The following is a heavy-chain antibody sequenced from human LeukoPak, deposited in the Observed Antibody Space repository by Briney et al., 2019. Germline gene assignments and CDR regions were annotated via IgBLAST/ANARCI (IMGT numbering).Heavy chain of an antibody. J-gene: IGHJ4*02. CDR2: IYHSGST. CDR1: GYSISSGYY. Sequence: SETLSLTCTVSGYSISSGYYWGWIRQPPGKGLEWIGSIYHSGSTSYNPSLKSRVTISVDTSKNQFSLKLSSVTAADTAVYYCARKIAAPGDYFDYWGQGTLVTVSS. CDR3: ARKIAAPGDYFDY. D-gene: IGHD6-6*01. V-gene: IGHV4-38-2*02.